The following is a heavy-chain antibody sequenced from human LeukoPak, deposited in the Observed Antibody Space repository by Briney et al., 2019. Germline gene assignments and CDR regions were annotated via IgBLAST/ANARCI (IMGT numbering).Heavy chain of an antibody. D-gene: IGHD3-10*01. V-gene: IGHV3-21*01. CDR2: ISSSSSYI. CDR3: ARVRVVRGDY. J-gene: IGHJ4*02. Sequence: GWSLTLSCAASAFTFSSYSMNWVRQSPGKWLEWASSISSSSSYIYYADSEKGRSTLSIDNDKNPLYLQINNQPAEYTTVHYCARVRVVRGDYWGQGTLVTVSS. CDR1: AFTFSSYS.